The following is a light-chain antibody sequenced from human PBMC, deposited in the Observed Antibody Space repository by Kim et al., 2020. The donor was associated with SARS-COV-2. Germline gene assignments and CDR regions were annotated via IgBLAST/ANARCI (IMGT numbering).Light chain of an antibody. Sequence: ETVLTQSPGTLSLSPGERATLSCRASQSINNNLAWYQQIPGQAPRLLLYAASYRATGIADRFSGSGSGTDFTLTISRLEPENFAVYYCQQYATSRRTFGQGTKVDIK. CDR3: QQYATSRRT. CDR2: AAS. CDR1: QSINNN. V-gene: IGKV3-20*01. J-gene: IGKJ1*01.